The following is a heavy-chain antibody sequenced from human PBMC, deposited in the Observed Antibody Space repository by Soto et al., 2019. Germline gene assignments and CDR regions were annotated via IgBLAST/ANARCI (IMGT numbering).Heavy chain of an antibody. CDR1: GGTFSSYA. Sequence: QVQLVQSGAEVKKPGSSVKVSCKASGGTFSSYAISWVRQAPGQGLEWMGGIIPIFGTANYAPKFQARVTITADESTSTAYMELSSMRSEDTAVYYCARGGGDYYDSSCDAFDIWGQGTMVTVSS. J-gene: IGHJ3*02. V-gene: IGHV1-69*01. CDR2: IIPIFGTA. CDR3: ARGGGDYYDSSCDAFDI. D-gene: IGHD3-22*01.